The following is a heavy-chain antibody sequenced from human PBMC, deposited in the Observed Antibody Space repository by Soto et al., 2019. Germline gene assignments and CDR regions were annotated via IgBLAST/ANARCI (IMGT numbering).Heavy chain of an antibody. D-gene: IGHD5-12*01. J-gene: IGHJ6*02. Sequence: QPGGSLRLSCAASGFTVSSNYMSWVRQAPGKGLEWVSVIYSGGSTYYADSVKGRFTISRDNSKNTLYLQMNSLRAEDTAVYYCARWLQLGGYYYYGMDVWGQGTTVTVSS. CDR3: ARWLQLGGYYYYGMDV. CDR2: IYSGGST. V-gene: IGHV3-53*01. CDR1: GFTVSSNY.